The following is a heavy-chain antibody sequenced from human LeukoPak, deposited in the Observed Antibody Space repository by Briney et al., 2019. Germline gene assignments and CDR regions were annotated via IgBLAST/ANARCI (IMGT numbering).Heavy chain of an antibody. Sequence: GGSLRLSCAASGFTFSGSAMHWVRQASGKGLEWVGRIRSKAHSYATAYAASVRGRFTISRDDSKNTAYLQMNSLKTEDTAVYYCTRHGGRDYYDSSEDAFDIWGQGTMVIVSS. J-gene: IGHJ3*02. CDR3: TRHGGRDYYDSSEDAFDI. CDR1: GFTFSGSA. CDR2: IRSKAHSYAT. D-gene: IGHD3-22*01. V-gene: IGHV3-73*01.